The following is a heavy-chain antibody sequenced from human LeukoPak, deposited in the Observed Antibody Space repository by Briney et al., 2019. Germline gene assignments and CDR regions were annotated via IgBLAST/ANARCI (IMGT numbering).Heavy chain of an antibody. Sequence: PSETLSLTCSVSGGSINNYYWNWVRQPAGKGLEWIGRIYSTGTTNYNPSLKSRVTMSVDTSKNQLSLRLTSVSAAYTAVYYCARVSSTSGWYALDYWGQGTLVTVSS. CDR1: GGSINNYY. D-gene: IGHD6-19*01. CDR3: ARVSSTSGWYALDY. J-gene: IGHJ4*02. V-gene: IGHV4-4*07. CDR2: IYSTGTT.